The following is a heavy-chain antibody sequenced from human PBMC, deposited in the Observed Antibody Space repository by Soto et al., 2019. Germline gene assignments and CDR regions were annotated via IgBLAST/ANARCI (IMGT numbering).Heavy chain of an antibody. CDR2: IYYSGST. J-gene: IGHJ5*02. CDR1: GGSISSSSYY. Sequence: QLQLQESGPGLVKPSETLSLTCTVSGGSISSSSYYWGWILQPPGKGLEWIGSIYYSGSTYYNPSLKSRVTISVDTSKNQFSLKLSSVTAADTAVYYCARLAAAGKEGGWFDPWGQGTLVTVSS. D-gene: IGHD6-13*01. CDR3: ARLAAAGKEGGWFDP. V-gene: IGHV4-39*01.